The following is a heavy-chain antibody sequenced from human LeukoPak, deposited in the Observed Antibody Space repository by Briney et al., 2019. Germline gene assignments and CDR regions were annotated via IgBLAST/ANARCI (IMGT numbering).Heavy chain of an antibody. D-gene: IGHD3-22*01. V-gene: IGHV4-59*01. Sequence: SETLSLTCTVSGGSISIYYWSWIRQPPGKGLEWIGYIYYSGSTNYNPSLKSRVTISVDTSKNQFSLKLSSVTAADTAVYYCARGPRGSGYYFSSWGQGTLVTVSS. J-gene: IGHJ5*02. CDR2: IYYSGST. CDR3: ARGPRGSGYYFSS. CDR1: GGSISIYY.